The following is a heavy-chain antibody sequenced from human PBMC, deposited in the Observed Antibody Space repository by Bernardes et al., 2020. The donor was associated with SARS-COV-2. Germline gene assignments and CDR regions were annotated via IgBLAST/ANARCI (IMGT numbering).Heavy chain of an antibody. CDR3: AKDLVPDGYSDYFDY. J-gene: IGHJ4*02. V-gene: IGHV3-30*18. CDR1: RFTFSSYG. Sequence: GGSLRLSCAASRFTFSSYGMHWVRQAPGKGLEWVAAISYDGSDDYYADSVKGRFTISRDNSRNTLYLQMNSLRPEDTAVFYCAKDLVPDGYSDYFDYWGQGTLVTVSS. CDR2: ISYDGSDD. D-gene: IGHD5-18*01.